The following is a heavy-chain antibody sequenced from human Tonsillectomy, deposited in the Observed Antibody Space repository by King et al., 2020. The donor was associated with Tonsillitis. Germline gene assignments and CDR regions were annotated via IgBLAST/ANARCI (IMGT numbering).Heavy chain of an antibody. CDR1: GESITSGSYY. J-gene: IGHJ4*02. D-gene: IGHD6-19*01. V-gene: IGHV4-61*02. CDR3: ARELSFSPGWFPG. CDR2: INTSGIT. Sequence: PLQESGPGLVKPSQTLPLTCTVSGESITSGSYYWSWIRQPAGQGLEWIGRINTSGITTYNPSLKSRVTISVDTSKNQFSLKLTSVTAADTAVYYCARELSFSPGWFPGWGQGTLVIVSS.